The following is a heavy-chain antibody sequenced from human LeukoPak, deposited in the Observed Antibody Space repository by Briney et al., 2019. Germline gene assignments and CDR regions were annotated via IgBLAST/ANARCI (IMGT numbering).Heavy chain of an antibody. CDR2: ISYDGSNK. CDR1: GFTFSNYG. J-gene: IGHJ6*02. D-gene: IGHD1-26*01. CDR3: ARDGGTGIVGASGGMDV. V-gene: IGHV3-30*03. Sequence: GGSLRLSCAASGFTFSNYGMHWVRQAPGKGLEWVAVISYDGSNKYYADSVKGRFTISRDNSKNTLYLQMNSLRAEDTAVYYCARDGGTGIVGASGGMDVWGQGTTVTVSS.